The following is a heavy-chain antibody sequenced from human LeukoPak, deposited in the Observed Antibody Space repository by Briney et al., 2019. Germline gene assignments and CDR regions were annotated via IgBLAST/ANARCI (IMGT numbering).Heavy chain of an antibody. CDR1: GFTFRSYE. CDR3: ARVIYYYGMGV. CDR2: ISSSRSPI. V-gene: IGHV3-48*03. J-gene: IGHJ6*02. Sequence: GGSLRLSCAASGFTFRSYEMNWVRQAPGRGREGVSYISSSRSPIYYADSVKGRFTISRDNAKNSLYLQMNSLRAEDTGVYYCARVIYYYGMGVWGQGTTVTVSS.